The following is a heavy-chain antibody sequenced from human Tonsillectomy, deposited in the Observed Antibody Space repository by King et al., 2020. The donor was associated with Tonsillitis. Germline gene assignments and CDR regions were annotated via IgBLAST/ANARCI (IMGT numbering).Heavy chain of an antibody. CDR1: GGTFSSYA. Sequence: QLVQSGAEVKKPGSSVKVSCKASGGTFSSYAISWVRQAPGQGLEWMGGIIPIFGTANYAQKFQGRVTITADESTSTAYMELSSLRSEDTAVYYCARPPSAPYCGGDCSKYGEHAFDIWGQGTMVTVSS. J-gene: IGHJ3*02. D-gene: IGHD2-21*01. CDR3: ARPPSAPYCGGDCSKYGEHAFDI. CDR2: IIPIFGTA. V-gene: IGHV1-69*12.